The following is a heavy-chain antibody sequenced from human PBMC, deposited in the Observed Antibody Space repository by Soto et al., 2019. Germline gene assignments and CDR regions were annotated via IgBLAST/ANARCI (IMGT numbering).Heavy chain of an antibody. D-gene: IGHD4-4*01. J-gene: IGHJ6*02. CDR3: ARVKNDYSYPRGPFFFYGMDV. CDR2: ISYDGGHK. Sequence: QVQLVESGGGVVHPERSLRLSCSASEFTFSSYAMHWVRQAPGKWLEWVAGISYDGGHKFYGDSVRGRFTISRDSSKTTVFLQMNSLRPEDTAAYYCARVKNDYSYPRGPFFFYGMDVWGQGTTVTASS. CDR1: EFTFSSYA. V-gene: IGHV3-30-3*01.